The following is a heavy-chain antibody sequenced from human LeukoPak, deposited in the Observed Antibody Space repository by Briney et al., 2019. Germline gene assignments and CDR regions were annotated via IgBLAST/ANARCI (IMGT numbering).Heavy chain of an antibody. V-gene: IGHV4-59*08. CDR3: ARRTPKEISPRFDP. CDR1: GGSISSYY. Sequence: SETLSLTCIVSGGSISSYYWSWIRQPPGKGLEWIGYIYYTGSTNYNPSLKSRVTISVDTSKNQLSLKLRSVTAADTAVYYCARRTPKEISPRFDPWGQGTLVTVSS. D-gene: IGHD5-24*01. J-gene: IGHJ5*02. CDR2: IYYTGST.